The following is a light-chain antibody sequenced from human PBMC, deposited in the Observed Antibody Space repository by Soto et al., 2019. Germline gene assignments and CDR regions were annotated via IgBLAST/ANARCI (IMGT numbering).Light chain of an antibody. J-gene: IGKJ4*01. CDR1: QGIRNE. CDR2: AAS. V-gene: IGKV1-6*01. CDR3: LQDDDYPFT. Sequence: AIQVTQSPSSLSASVGDRVTITCRASQGIRNELSWYQQKPGKAPKFLIFAASNLQSGVPSRFSGSGSGTDFTLTISSLRPEDFATYFCLQDDDYPFTFGGGTKVDIK.